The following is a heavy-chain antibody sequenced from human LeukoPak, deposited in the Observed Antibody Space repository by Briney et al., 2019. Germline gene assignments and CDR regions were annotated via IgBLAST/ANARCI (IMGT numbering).Heavy chain of an antibody. CDR3: AKWRTAMDY. CDR2: ISYDGSNK. J-gene: IGHJ4*02. D-gene: IGHD2-21*02. Sequence: GRSLRLSCAASGFTFSSYGMHWVRQAPGKGLEWVAVISYDGSNKYYADSVKGRFTISRDNSKYTLYLQMNSLRAEDTAVYYCAKWRTAMDYWGQGTLVTVSS. V-gene: IGHV3-30*18. CDR1: GFTFSSYG.